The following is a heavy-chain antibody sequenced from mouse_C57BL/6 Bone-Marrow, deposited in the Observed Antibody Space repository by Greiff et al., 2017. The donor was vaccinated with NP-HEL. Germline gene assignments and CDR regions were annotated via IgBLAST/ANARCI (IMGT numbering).Heavy chain of an antibody. J-gene: IGHJ4*01. D-gene: IGHD1-1*02. CDR1: GFTFSSYT. Sequence: EVQLVESGGGLVKPGGSLKLSCAASGFTFSSYTMSWVRQTPEKRLEWVATISGGGGNTYYPDSVKGRFTISRDNAKNTLYLQMSSLRSEDTALYYCARLLWRGYYYAMDYWGQGTSVTVSS. CDR2: ISGGGGNT. CDR3: ARLLWRGYYYAMDY. V-gene: IGHV5-9*01.